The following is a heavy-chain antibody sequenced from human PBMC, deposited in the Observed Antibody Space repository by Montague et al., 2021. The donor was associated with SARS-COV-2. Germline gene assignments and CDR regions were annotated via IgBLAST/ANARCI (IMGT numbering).Heavy chain of an antibody. CDR3: AREDAIYDAFDI. D-gene: IGHD3-3*01. CDR1: GFTFSSYA. Sequence: SLRLSCAASGFTFSSYAMHWVRQAPVKGLEWVAVISYDGSNKYYXDSVKGRFTISRDNSKNTLYLQMNSLRAEDTAVYYCAREDAIYDAFDIWGQGTMVTVSS. J-gene: IGHJ3*02. V-gene: IGHV3-30-3*01. CDR2: ISYDGSNK.